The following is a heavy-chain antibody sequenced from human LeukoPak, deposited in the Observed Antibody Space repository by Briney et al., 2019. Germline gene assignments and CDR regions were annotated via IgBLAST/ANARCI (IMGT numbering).Heavy chain of an antibody. V-gene: IGHV4-30-4*01. CDR3: ARRLGRSWYGD. CDR1: GGSISSGDYY. J-gene: IGHJ4*02. CDR2: IYYSGST. Sequence: SETPSLTCTVSGGSISSGDYYWTWIRQPPGKGLEWIGYIYYSGSTYYSPSLKSRATISVDTSTNEFSLRLRSVTDADTAVYYSARRLGRSWYGDWGQGTLVTVSS. D-gene: IGHD6-13*01.